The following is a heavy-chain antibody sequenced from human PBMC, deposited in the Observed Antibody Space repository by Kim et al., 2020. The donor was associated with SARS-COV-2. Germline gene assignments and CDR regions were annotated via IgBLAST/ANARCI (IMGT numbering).Heavy chain of an antibody. V-gene: IGHV3-9*01. CDR2: ISGNSGSI. Sequence: GGSLRLSCAAYGFTFSDYAMHWVRQAPGKGLEWVSGISGNSGSIDYADSVKGRFTISRDNAKNSLYLQMNSLRAEDTAVYYCAKDAGYYYYIDVGGKGTT. CDR3: AKDAGYYYYIDV. J-gene: IGHJ6*03. CDR1: GFTFSDYA.